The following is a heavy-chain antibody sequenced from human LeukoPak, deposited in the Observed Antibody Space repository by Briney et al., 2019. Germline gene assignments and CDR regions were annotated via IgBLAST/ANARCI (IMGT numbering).Heavy chain of an antibody. CDR2: ISSSSSTI. CDR3: ARARYCSSTSCSYFDY. J-gene: IGHJ4*02. V-gene: IGHV3-48*04. Sequence: GGSLRLSCAASGFTFSSYSMNWVRQAPGKGLEWVSYISSSSSTIYYADSVKGRFTISRDNAKNSLYLQMNSLRAEDTAVYYCARARYCSSTSCSYFDYWGQGTLVTVSS. D-gene: IGHD2-2*01. CDR1: GFTFSSYS.